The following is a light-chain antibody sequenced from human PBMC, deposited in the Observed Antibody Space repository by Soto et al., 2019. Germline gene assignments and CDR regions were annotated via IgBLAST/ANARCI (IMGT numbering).Light chain of an antibody. CDR3: AAWDDILNGYV. CDR1: SSNIESNT. V-gene: IGLV1-44*01. CDR2: SNY. Sequence: QSALTQPPSASGTPGQGVTISCSGSSSNIESNTVTWYQQLPGTAPKLVIYSNYDRPSGVPDRFSGSTSGTSASLVIRGLQSEDEADYYCAAWDDILNGYVFGGGTKVTVL. J-gene: IGLJ1*01.